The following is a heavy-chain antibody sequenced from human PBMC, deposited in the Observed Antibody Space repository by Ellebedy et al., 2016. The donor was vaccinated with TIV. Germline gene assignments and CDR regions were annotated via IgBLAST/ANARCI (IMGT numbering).Heavy chain of an antibody. D-gene: IGHD6-13*01. CDR1: GFTFSDYY. V-gene: IGHV3-11*03. CDR3: AQNRVGAADPCYFDH. CDR2: ISSSSSYT. Sequence: GGSLRLSXAASGFTFSDYYMSWIRQAPGKGLEWVSNISSSSSYTKYADSVKGRFTISRDNAKNSLYLQMDSLRAADTAVYYCAQNRVGAADPCYFDHWGQGTLVTVSS. J-gene: IGHJ4*02.